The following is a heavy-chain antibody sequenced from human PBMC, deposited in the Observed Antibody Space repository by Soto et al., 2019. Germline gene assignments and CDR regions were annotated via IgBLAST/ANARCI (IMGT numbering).Heavy chain of an antibody. Sequence: PSQTLSLTCAISGDSVSSNSAAWNWIRQSPSRGLEWLGRTYYRSKWYNDYAVSVKSRITINPDTSKNQFSLQLNSVTPEDTAVYFCARASSEVAPGSARRYFDYWGQGTLVTVSS. CDR2: TYYRSKWYN. V-gene: IGHV6-1*01. CDR3: ARASSEVAPGSARRYFDY. J-gene: IGHJ4*02. D-gene: IGHD3-10*01. CDR1: GDSVSSNSAA.